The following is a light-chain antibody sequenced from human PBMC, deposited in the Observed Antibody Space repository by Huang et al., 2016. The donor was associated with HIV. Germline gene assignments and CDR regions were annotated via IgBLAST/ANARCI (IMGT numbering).Light chain of an antibody. Sequence: DIVLTQSPDFQSVTPKENVTITGRASQRICHSLHWYQQNPGQSPSLLIKYASQSISGAPSRFSGSGFGTDFTLTINSLESEDAATYYCHQSRSFPYTFGQGTRLEIK. CDR2: YAS. V-gene: IGKV6-21*02. CDR3: HQSRSFPYT. CDR1: QRICHS. J-gene: IGKJ2*01.